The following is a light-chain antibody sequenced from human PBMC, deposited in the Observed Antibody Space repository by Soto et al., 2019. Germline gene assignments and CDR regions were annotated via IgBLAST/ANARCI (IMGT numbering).Light chain of an antibody. CDR1: QSIGIY. J-gene: IGKJ1*01. V-gene: IGKV1-39*01. Sequence: DIQMTQSPSSLSASVGDRVTITCRTSQSIGIYLNWYQQKSGKAPKLLIYAASNLQSGVPSRFSGSGSATDFTLTISSLQPEDFATYYCHQKGTFGQGTKVEVK. CDR2: AAS. CDR3: HQKGT.